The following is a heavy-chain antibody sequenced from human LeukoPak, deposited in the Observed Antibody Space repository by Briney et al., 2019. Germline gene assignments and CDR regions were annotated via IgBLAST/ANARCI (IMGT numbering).Heavy chain of an antibody. Sequence: SETLSLTCTVSGGSISSSSYYWGWIRQPPGKGLEWIGSICYSGSTYYNPSLKSRVTISVDTSKNQFSLKLSSVTAADTAVYYCARHPGYSSSWFDYWGQGTLVTVSS. V-gene: IGHV4-39*01. CDR2: ICYSGST. D-gene: IGHD6-13*01. J-gene: IGHJ4*02. CDR3: ARHPGYSSSWFDY. CDR1: GGSISSSSYY.